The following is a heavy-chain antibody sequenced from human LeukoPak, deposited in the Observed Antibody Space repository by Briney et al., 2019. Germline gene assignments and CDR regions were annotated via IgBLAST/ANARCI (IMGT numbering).Heavy chain of an antibody. D-gene: IGHD2-15*01. Sequence: SGGSLRLSCVGSGFTFSDAWMSWVRQAPGKGLEWVGRIKSKSDGGAIDYAAPVKGRFTISRDDSRNTLYLQMNSLKAEDTAVYYCTTRRQDGWWGQGTLVTVS. CDR3: TTRRQDGW. V-gene: IGHV3-15*01. CDR1: GFTFSDAW. J-gene: IGHJ4*02. CDR2: IKSKSDGGAI.